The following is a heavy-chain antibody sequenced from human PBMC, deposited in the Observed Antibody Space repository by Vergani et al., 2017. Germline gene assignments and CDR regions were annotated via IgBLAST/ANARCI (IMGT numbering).Heavy chain of an antibody. D-gene: IGHD3-10*01. J-gene: IGHJ4*02. CDR2: ISYDGRNK. V-gene: IGHV3-30*04. CDR1: GFTFSSYA. Sequence: QVQLVESGGGVVQPGRSLRLSCAASGFTFSSYAMHWVRQAPGKGLEWVAVISYDGRNKYYADSVKGRFTISRDNSKNTLYLQMNSLRAEDTAVYYCARVLLWFGELFYWGQGTLVTVSS. CDR3: ARVLLWFGELFY.